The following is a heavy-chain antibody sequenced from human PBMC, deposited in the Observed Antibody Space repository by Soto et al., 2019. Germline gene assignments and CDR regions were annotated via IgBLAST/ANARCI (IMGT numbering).Heavy chain of an antibody. V-gene: IGHV3-21*05. CDR3: AKRAPFGVFEGRAFDV. J-gene: IGHJ3*01. Sequence: GSLRLSCEASGFTFRSYGMTWVRQAPGKGLEWVAYISSGSGDIFYADSVTGRFTISRDNTRNSVFLHMDRLRDADSALYYCAKRAPFGVFEGRAFDVWGQGTMVTVSS. CDR1: GFTFRSYG. CDR2: ISSGSGDI. D-gene: IGHD3-3*01.